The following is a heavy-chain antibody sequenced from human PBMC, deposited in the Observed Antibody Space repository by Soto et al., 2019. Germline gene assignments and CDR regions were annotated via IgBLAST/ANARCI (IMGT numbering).Heavy chain of an antibody. CDR3: ARGREYSSSPRGFFEMDV. V-gene: IGHV4-34*01. CDR2: INHSGST. D-gene: IGHD6-6*01. CDR1: GGSFSGYY. Sequence: SETLSLTCAVYGGSFSGYYWSWIRQPPGKGLEWIGEINHSGSTNYNPSLKSRVTISVDTSRNQFSLKLSSVTAADTAVYYCARGREYSSSPRGFFEMDVWGQGTTVTVSS. J-gene: IGHJ6*02.